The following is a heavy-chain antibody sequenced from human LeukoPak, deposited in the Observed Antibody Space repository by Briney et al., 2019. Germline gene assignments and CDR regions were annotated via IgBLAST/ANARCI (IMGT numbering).Heavy chain of an antibody. V-gene: IGHV1-69*04. J-gene: IGHJ4*02. Sequence: ASVKVSCKASGGTFSSYAISWVRQAPGQGLEWMGRIIPILGIANYAQKFQGRVTITADKSASTAYMELSSLRSEDTAVYYCAGDPLAVEMATINYFDYWGQGTLVTVSS. CDR2: IIPILGIA. D-gene: IGHD5-24*01. CDR3: AGDPLAVEMATINYFDY. CDR1: GGTFSSYA.